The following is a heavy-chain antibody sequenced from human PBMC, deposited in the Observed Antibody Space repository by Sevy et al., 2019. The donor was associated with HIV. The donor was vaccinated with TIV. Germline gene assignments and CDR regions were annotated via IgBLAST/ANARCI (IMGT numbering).Heavy chain of an antibody. CDR1: GGSIISGDYY. J-gene: IGHJ6*02. Sequence: SETLSLTCSVSGGSIISGDYYLSWVRQPPGRGLEWIGYIHYTGRTDYNPSLESRVTISVDTSKNQFSLKLTSVPAADTAVYYCARDEGDYGDKSYYYGMDVWGRGTTVTVSS. CDR3: ARDEGDYGDKSYYYGMDV. CDR2: IHYTGRT. V-gene: IGHV4-30-4*01. D-gene: IGHD4-17*01.